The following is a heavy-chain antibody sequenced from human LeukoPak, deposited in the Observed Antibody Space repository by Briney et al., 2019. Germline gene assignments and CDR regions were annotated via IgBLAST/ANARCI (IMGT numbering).Heavy chain of an antibody. CDR3: AALWFGETYYFDY. J-gene: IGHJ4*02. D-gene: IGHD3-10*01. CDR2: INHSGST. Sequence: SETLSLTCAVYGGSFSGYYWSWIRQPPGKGLEWIGEINHSGSTNYNPSLKSRVTISVDTSKNQFSLKLSSVTAADTAVYYCAALWFGETYYFDYWGQGTLVTVSS. V-gene: IGHV4-34*01. CDR1: GGSFSGYY.